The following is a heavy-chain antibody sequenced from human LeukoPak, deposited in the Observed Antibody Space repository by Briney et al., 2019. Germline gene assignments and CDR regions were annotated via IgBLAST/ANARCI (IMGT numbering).Heavy chain of an antibody. J-gene: IGHJ3*02. CDR3: AREGMATITRDAFDI. Sequence: ASVKVSCKASGYTFTSYGISWVRQAPGQGLEWMGWISAYNGNTNYAQKFQGRVTMTTDTSTSTAYMELWSLRSDDTAVYYCAREGMATITRDAFDIWGQGTMVTVSS. V-gene: IGHV1-18*01. CDR1: GYTFTSYG. CDR2: ISAYNGNT. D-gene: IGHD5-24*01.